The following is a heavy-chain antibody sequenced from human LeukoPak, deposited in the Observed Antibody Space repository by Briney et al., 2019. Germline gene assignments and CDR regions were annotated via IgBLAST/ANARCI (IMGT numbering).Heavy chain of an antibody. CDR3: ARDQAYCGGDCYFDF. Sequence: SETLSLTCAVSDYYISSAYYWGWIRQPPGKGLEWIGSIYHSGSTDYNPSLKSRFTISVDTSKNQFSLKLRSVTAADTAVYYCARDQAYCGGDCYFDFWGQGTLVTVSS. CDR1: DYYISSAYY. J-gene: IGHJ4*02. V-gene: IGHV4-38-2*02. CDR2: IYHSGST. D-gene: IGHD2-21*02.